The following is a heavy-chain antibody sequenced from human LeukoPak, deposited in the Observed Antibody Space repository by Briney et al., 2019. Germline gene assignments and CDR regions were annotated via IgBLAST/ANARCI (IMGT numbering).Heavy chain of an antibody. V-gene: IGHV4-39*02. D-gene: IGHD3-9*01. Sequence: SETLSLTCSVSGGSISSSSYYWGWIRQPPGKGLEWIGSIYYSGSTHYNPSLKSRVTISVDTSKNHFSLKLSSVTAADTAVYYCARRSDILSYGFDIWGQGTMVIVSS. CDR2: IYYSGST. J-gene: IGHJ3*02. CDR3: ARRSDILSYGFDI. CDR1: GGSISSSSYY.